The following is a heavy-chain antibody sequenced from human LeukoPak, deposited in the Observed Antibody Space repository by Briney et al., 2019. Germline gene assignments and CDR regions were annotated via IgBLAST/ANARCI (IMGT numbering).Heavy chain of an antibody. V-gene: IGHV3-23*01. Sequence: GRSLRLSCAASGFTFSSYAMHWVRQAPGKGLEWVSAISSSGGSTNYADYVKGQFTISRDNSKNTLYLQMNSLRAEDTAVYYCARDSVVVVAATYYYYGMDVWGQGTTVTVSS. CDR1: GFTFSSYA. J-gene: IGHJ6*02. CDR2: ISSSGGST. D-gene: IGHD2-15*01. CDR3: ARDSVVVVAATYYYYGMDV.